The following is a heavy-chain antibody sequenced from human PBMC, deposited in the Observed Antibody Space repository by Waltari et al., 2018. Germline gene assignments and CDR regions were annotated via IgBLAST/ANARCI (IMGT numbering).Heavy chain of an antibody. V-gene: IGHV1-24*01. Sequence: QVQLVQSGAEVKKPGASVKVSCKVSGYTLPELSMPWVRQAPGKGLEWMGGFEPEDGETIYAQKFQGRVTMTEDTSTDTAYMELSSLRSEDTAVYYCATLTYYYDSSGYLYYFDYWGQGTLVTVSS. CDR1: GYTLPELS. CDR3: ATLTYYYDSSGYLYYFDY. D-gene: IGHD3-22*01. J-gene: IGHJ4*02. CDR2: FEPEDGET.